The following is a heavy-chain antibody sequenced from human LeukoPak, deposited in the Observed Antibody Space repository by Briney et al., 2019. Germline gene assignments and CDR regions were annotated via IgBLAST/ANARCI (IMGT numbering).Heavy chain of an antibody. D-gene: IGHD1-26*01. Sequence: SETLSLTCAVYGGSFSGYYWSWIRQPPGKGLEWIGEINHRGSTNYNPSLKSRVTISVDTSKNQFSLKLSSVTAADTAVYYWAREPTSGSYFDYWGQGTLVTVSS. CDR1: GGSFSGYY. CDR2: INHRGST. J-gene: IGHJ4*02. V-gene: IGHV4-34*01. CDR3: AREPTSGSYFDY.